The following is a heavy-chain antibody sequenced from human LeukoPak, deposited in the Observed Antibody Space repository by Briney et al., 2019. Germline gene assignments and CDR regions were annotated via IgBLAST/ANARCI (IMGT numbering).Heavy chain of an antibody. J-gene: IGHJ4*02. CDR2: IFYSGNT. CDR3: ARETRLYCSSTTCYGGGFFDY. Sequence: SETLSLTCTVSGGSINSSSYYWGWIRQPPGKGLEWIGSIFYSGNTYDNPSLKSRVTISVDTSKNQFSLKLNSVTAADTAVYYCARETRLYCSSTTCYGGGFFDYWGQGILVTVSS. D-gene: IGHD2-2*01. CDR1: GGSINSSSYY. V-gene: IGHV4-39*02.